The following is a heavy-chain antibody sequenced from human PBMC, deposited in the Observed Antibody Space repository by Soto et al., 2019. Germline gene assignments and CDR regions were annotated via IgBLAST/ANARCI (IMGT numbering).Heavy chain of an antibody. V-gene: IGHV3-23*01. Sequence: GGSLRLSCAASGFTFSSYAMSWVRQAPGKGLEWVSAISGSGGSTYYADSVKGRFTISRDNSKNTLYLQMNSLRAEDTAVYYCAKDQGAYCGGDCYFGAFDIWGQGTMVTVSS. CDR2: ISGSGGST. CDR3: AKDQGAYCGGDCYFGAFDI. J-gene: IGHJ3*02. D-gene: IGHD2-21*02. CDR1: GFTFSSYA.